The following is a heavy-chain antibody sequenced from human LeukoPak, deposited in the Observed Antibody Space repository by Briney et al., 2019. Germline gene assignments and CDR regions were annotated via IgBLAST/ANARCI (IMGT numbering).Heavy chain of an antibody. CDR3: ARDWTSTENSGSYSRYFDY. V-gene: IGHV4-30-4*01. D-gene: IGHD3-10*01. Sequence: SETLSLTCTVSGGSISSGDYYWRWIRQPPGKGLEWIGYIYYSGSTYYNPSLKSRVTISVDTSKNQFSLKLSSVTAADTAVYYCARDWTSTENSGSYSRYFDYWGQGTLVTVSS. CDR2: IYYSGST. J-gene: IGHJ4*02. CDR1: GGSISSGDYY.